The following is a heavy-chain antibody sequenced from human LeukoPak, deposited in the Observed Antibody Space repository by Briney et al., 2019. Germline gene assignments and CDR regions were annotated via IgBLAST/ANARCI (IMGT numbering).Heavy chain of an antibody. V-gene: IGHV3-23*01. CDR2: ISGSGGGT. CDR3: AKVYAGNTYYYGMDV. Sequence: GGSLRLSCAASGFTFSSYAMSWVRQAPGKGLEWVSTISGSGGGTKYADSVKGRFTISRDNSKNTLYLQMSSLRAEDTAVYYCAKVYAGNTYYYGMDVWGQGTTVTVSS. D-gene: IGHD4-23*01. CDR1: GFTFSSYA. J-gene: IGHJ6*02.